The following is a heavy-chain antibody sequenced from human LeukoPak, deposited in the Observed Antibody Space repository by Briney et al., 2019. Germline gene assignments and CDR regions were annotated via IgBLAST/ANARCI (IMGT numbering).Heavy chain of an antibody. D-gene: IGHD2-8*01. CDR2: ISYDGRNQ. CDR3: ARNGRTYGGAYGNSDYYFYFDV. Sequence: GKSLRLSCSASGFTFSNHAMHWVRLGPDKGLEWLAVISYDGRNQYDADSVKGRFTISRDNSKNTLYLQMNNLRVEDTAVYYCARNGRTYGGAYGNSDYYFYFDVWGKGTTVTVSS. V-gene: IGHV3-30*01. CDR1: GFTFSNHA. J-gene: IGHJ6*03.